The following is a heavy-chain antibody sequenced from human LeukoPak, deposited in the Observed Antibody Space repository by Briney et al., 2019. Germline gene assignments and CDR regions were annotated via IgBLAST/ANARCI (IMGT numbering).Heavy chain of an antibody. D-gene: IGHD1-26*01. V-gene: IGHV3-48*03. CDR2: ISSSGSTI. CDR3: VRDGIVGVDY. Sequence: GGSLRLSCAASGFTFSSYEMNWVRQAPGKGLEWVSYISSSGSTIYYADSVKGRFTISRDNAKNSLYLQMNSLRAEDTAVYYCVRDGIVGVDYWGQGTLVTVSS. CDR1: GFTFSSYE. J-gene: IGHJ4*02.